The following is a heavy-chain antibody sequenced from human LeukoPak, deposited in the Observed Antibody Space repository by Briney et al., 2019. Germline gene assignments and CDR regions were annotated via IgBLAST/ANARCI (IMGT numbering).Heavy chain of an antibody. CDR1: GGSFSGYY. D-gene: IGHD6-13*01. Sequence: SETLSLTCAVYGGSFSGYYWSWIRQPPGKGLEWIGEINHSGSTNYNPSLKSRVTISVDTSKNQFSLKLSSVTAADTAVYYCAREDSSSWYVGFDYWGQGTLVTVPS. CDR3: AREDSSSWYVGFDY. V-gene: IGHV4-34*01. J-gene: IGHJ4*02. CDR2: INHSGST.